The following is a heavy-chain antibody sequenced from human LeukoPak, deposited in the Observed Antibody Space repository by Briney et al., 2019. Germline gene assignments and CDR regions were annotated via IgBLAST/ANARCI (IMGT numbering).Heavy chain of an antibody. V-gene: IGHV3-53*01. J-gene: IGHJ2*01. CDR3: ARVRRGEAYFDL. Sequence: PGGSLRLSCAASGFTVSSNYMSWVRQAPGKGLEWVSVIYSGGSTYYADSVKGRFTISRDNSKNTLYLQMNSLRAEDTAVYYCARVRRGEAYFDLWSRGTLVTVSS. CDR1: GFTVSSNY. CDR2: IYSGGST. D-gene: IGHD3-10*01.